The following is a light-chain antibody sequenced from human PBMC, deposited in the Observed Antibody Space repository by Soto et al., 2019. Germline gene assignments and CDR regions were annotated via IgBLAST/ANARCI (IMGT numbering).Light chain of an antibody. CDR1: SGHSRYA. CDR3: QTWDTGIVV. J-gene: IGLJ2*01. CDR2: LNSDGSH. V-gene: IGLV4-69*01. Sequence: QSVLTQSPSASASLGASVKLTCTLSSGHSRYAIAWHQQQPEKGPRYLMKLNSDGSHTKGDGIPDRFSGSSSGAERYLTISSLQSDDEADYYCQTWDTGIVVFGGGTKLTVL.